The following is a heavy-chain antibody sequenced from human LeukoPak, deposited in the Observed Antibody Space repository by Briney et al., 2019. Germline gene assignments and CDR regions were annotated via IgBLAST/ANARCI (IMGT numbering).Heavy chain of an antibody. Sequence: GSLRLSCAASGFTFSSYSMNWVRQPPGKGLEWIGSIYYSGSTYYNPSLKSRVTISVDTSKNQFSLKLSSVTAADTAVYYCASVVEMATILYFDYWGQGTLVTVSS. J-gene: IGHJ4*02. D-gene: IGHD5-24*01. V-gene: IGHV4-39*01. CDR1: GFTFSSYSMN. CDR3: ASVVEMATILYFDY. CDR2: IYYSGST.